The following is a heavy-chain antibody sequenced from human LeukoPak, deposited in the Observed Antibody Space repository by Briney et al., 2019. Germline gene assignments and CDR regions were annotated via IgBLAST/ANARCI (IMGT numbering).Heavy chain of an antibody. V-gene: IGHV3-30*04. CDR2: ISYDGSNK. J-gene: IGHJ4*02. CDR3: ARGQYRLIVGLSVGTDY. Sequence: PGRSLRLSCAASGFTFSSYAMHWVRQAPGKGLEWVAVISYDGSNKYYADSVKGRFTISRDNSKNTLYLQMNSLRAEDTAVYYCARGQYRLIVGLSVGTDYWGQGTLVTVSS. D-gene: IGHD2-15*01. CDR1: GFTFSSYA.